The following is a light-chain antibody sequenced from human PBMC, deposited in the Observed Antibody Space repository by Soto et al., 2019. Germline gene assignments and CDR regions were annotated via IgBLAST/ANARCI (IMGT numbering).Light chain of an antibody. V-gene: IGKV1-9*01. CDR1: QSINTF. Sequence: DVQVSQSPSSLSASVGDRVTITCRASQSINTFLNWYQQRPGKAPNLLIYGASNLQSGVPSRFSGSGSGTEFTLTISSLQPEDFATYFCQQINTYPHFGQGTRPENK. CDR3: QQINTYPH. J-gene: IGKJ5*01. CDR2: GAS.